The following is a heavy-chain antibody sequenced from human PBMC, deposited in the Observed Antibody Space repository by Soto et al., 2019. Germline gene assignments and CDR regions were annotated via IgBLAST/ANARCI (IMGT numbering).Heavy chain of an antibody. V-gene: IGHV3-30*18. Sequence: QVQLVESGGGVVQPGRSLRLSCAASGFTFSSYGMHWVRQAPGKGLEWVAVISYDGSNKYYADSVKGRFTISRDNSKTTLYLQMNCLRVEDTAVYYCAKDRGYSGSYWRFDYWGQGTLVTVSS. CDR3: AKDRGYSGSYWRFDY. CDR1: GFTFSSYG. CDR2: ISYDGSNK. J-gene: IGHJ4*02. D-gene: IGHD1-26*01.